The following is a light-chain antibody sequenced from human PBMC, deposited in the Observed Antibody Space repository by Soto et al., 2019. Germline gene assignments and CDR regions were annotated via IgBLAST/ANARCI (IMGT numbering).Light chain of an antibody. CDR3: SSYTNTNTEV. V-gene: IGLV2-14*01. CDR2: EVT. CDR1: SSDVGGYNY. J-gene: IGLJ1*01. Sequence: QSVLTQPASVSGSPGQSITISCTGTSSDVGGYNYVSWYQQHSGKVPKLIIYEVTNRPSGVSNRFSGSKSGNTASLTISGLQAEDEADYYCSSYTNTNTEVFGSGTKVTVL.